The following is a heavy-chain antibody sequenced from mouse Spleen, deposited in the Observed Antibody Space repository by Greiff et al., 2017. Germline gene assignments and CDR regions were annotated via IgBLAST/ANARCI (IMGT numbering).Heavy chain of an antibody. CDR1: GFTFSSYA. J-gene: IGHJ2*01. CDR3: AREGGITTVVATDY. Sequence: EVQRVESGGGLVKPGGSLKLSCAASGFTFSSYAMSWVRQTPEKRLEWVATISDGGSYTYYPDNVKGRFTISRDNAKNNLYLQMSHLKSEDTAMYYCAREGGITTVVATDYWGQGTTLTVSS. V-gene: IGHV5-4*01. D-gene: IGHD1-1*01. CDR2: ISDGGSYT.